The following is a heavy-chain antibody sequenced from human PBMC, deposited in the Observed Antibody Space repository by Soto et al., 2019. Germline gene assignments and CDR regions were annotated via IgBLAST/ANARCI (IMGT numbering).Heavy chain of an antibody. V-gene: IGHV1-18*01. CDR1: GYTFTSYT. CDR2: IGPSSGNT. CDR3: ARPIYAIFDYFGLDV. D-gene: IGHD3-16*01. J-gene: IGHJ6*02. Sequence: QVQLLQSGGQVKKPGASVKVSCKASGYTFTSYTISWVRQAPGQGLEWVGWIGPSSGNTDSARNLQGRVTMTTDTSTSTAYMELSGLRSDDSGIYYCARPIYAIFDYFGLDVWGPGTTVTVSS.